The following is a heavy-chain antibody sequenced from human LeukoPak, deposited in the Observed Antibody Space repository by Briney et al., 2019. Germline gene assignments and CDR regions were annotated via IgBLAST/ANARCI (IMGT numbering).Heavy chain of an antibody. V-gene: IGHV1-24*01. CDR2: YGPEDGET. CDR3: ATDNFEY. CDR1: GSTLTEFS. J-gene: IGHJ4*02. Sequence: ASVKVSCKVSGSTLTEFSTHWVRQAPGKGLEWMGGYGPEDGETIYAQNFQGRVTMTDDSSTDTVYMDLSSLRSEDTAMYYCATDNFEYWGQGTQVTVSS.